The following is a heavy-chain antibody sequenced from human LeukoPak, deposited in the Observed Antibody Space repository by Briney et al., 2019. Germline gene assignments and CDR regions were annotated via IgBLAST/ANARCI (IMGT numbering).Heavy chain of an antibody. CDR1: GFTFSSYA. V-gene: IGHV3-23*01. CDR3: ARGSDRVWGAYYFDY. J-gene: IGHJ4*02. CDR2: ISGSGGST. D-gene: IGHD3-16*01. Sequence: GGSLRLSCAASGFTFSSYAMSWVRQAPGKGLEWVSAISGSGGSTYYADSVKGRFTISRDNSKNTLYLQMNSLRAEDTAVYYCARGSDRVWGAYYFDYWGQGTLVTVPS.